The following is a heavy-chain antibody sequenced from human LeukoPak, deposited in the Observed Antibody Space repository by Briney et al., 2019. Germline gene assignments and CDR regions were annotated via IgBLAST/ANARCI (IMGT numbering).Heavy chain of an antibody. V-gene: IGHV3-23*01. CDR3: AKPYMVRGVIQRFDP. Sequence: GGSLRLSCAASGFTFSSYAMSWVRQAPGKGLEWVSAISVSGGSTYSADSLKGRFTISRDNSKNTLYLQMNSLRAEDTAVYYCAKPYMVRGVIQRFDPWGQGTLVTVSS. CDR1: GFTFSSYA. CDR2: ISVSGGST. J-gene: IGHJ5*02. D-gene: IGHD3-10*01.